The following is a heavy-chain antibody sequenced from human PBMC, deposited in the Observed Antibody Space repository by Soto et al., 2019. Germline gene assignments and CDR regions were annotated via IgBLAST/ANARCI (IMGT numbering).Heavy chain of an antibody. D-gene: IGHD2-2*01. CDR2: ISWNSGSI. CDR3: AKPYCSSTSCYVYFDY. Sequence: EVQLVESGGGLVQPGRSLRLSCAASGFTFDDYAMHWVRQAPGKGLEWVSGISWNSGSIGYADSVKGRFTISRDNAKNSLYLQMNSLRAEDTALYYCAKPYCSSTSCYVYFDYWAQGTLVTVSS. V-gene: IGHV3-9*01. J-gene: IGHJ4*02. CDR1: GFTFDDYA.